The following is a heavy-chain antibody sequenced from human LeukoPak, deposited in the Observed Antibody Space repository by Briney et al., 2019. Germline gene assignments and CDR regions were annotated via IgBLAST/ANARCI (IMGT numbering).Heavy chain of an antibody. V-gene: IGHV3-21*01. CDR2: ISSSSSYI. Sequence: GGSLRLSCAASGFTFSSYSMNWVRQAPGKGLEWVSSISSSSSYIYYADSVKGRFNISRDNAKNSLYLQMNSLRAEDTAVYYCARDFLRLRAFDIWGQGTMVTVSS. D-gene: IGHD2/OR15-2a*01. CDR3: ARDFLRLRAFDI. J-gene: IGHJ3*02. CDR1: GFTFSSYS.